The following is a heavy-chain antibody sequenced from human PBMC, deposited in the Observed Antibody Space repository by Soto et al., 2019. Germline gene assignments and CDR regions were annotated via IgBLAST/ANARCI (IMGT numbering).Heavy chain of an antibody. CDR2: TYYRSKWYY. CDR3: VRDVGFDFDY. Sequence: SQTLTLTCDISGGSVSTGSATWNWIRQSPSRGLEWLGRTYYRSKWYYDYAVSVRSRITINPDTSKNQFSLHLNSVTPEDTALYYCVRDVGFDFDYWGLGTLVTVSS. J-gene: IGHJ4*02. D-gene: IGHD1-26*01. V-gene: IGHV6-1*01. CDR1: GGSVSTGSAT.